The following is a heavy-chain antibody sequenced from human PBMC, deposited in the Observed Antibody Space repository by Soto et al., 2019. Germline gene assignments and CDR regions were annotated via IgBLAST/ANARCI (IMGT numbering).Heavy chain of an antibody. CDR1: GFTFSSYA. D-gene: IGHD3-9*01. J-gene: IGHJ3*02. Sequence: SLRLSCAASGFTFSSYAMSWVRQAPGKGLEWVSAISGSGGSTYYADSVKGRFTISRDNSKNTLYLQMNSLRAEDTAVYYCAKDGYDILTGFTPRDAFDIWGQGTMVTVSS. CDR2: ISGSGGST. CDR3: AKDGYDILTGFTPRDAFDI. V-gene: IGHV3-23*01.